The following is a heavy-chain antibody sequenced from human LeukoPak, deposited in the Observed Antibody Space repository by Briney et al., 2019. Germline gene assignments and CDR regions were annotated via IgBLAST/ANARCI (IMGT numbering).Heavy chain of an antibody. D-gene: IGHD2-15*01. CDR3: ASYCSGGSCYHTDY. V-gene: IGHV1-69*05. J-gene: IGHJ4*02. Sequence: ASVKVSCKASGGTFSSYAISWVRQAPGQGLEWMGRIIPIFGTANYAQKFQGRVTITTDESTSTAYMELSSLRSEDTAGYYCASYCSGGSCYHTDYWGQGTLVTVSS. CDR1: GGTFSSYA. CDR2: IIPIFGTA.